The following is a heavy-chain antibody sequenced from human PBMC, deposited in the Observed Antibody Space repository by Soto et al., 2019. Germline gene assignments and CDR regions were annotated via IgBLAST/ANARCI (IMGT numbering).Heavy chain of an antibody. D-gene: IGHD3-10*01. CDR2: IKQDGSEK. V-gene: IGHV3-7*01. J-gene: IGHJ6*02. Sequence: GGSLRLSCAASGFTFSSYWMSWVRQAPGKGLEWVANIKQDGSEKYYVDSVKGRFTISRDNAKNSLYLQMNSLRAEDTAVYYCARNARCGELLSVYYYYGMDVWGQGTTVTVSS. CDR1: GFTFSSYW. CDR3: ARNARCGELLSVYYYYGMDV.